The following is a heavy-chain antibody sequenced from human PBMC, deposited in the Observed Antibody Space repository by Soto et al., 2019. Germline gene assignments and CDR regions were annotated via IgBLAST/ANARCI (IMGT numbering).Heavy chain of an antibody. CDR1: GGSISSRSYY. J-gene: IGHJ5*02. D-gene: IGHD3-16*02. Sequence: SGTLALTCTVSGGSISSRSYYWGWIRQPPGKGLEWIGSIYYSGSTYYNPSLKSRVTISVDTSKNQFSLKLSSVTAADTAVYYCARHTSYYDYIWGSYPTHNWLDPWGQGTLVTVSS. CDR3: ARHTSYYDYIWGSYPTHNWLDP. V-gene: IGHV4-39*01. CDR2: IYYSGST.